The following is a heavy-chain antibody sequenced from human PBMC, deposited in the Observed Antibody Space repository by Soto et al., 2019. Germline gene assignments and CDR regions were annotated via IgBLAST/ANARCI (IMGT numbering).Heavy chain of an antibody. J-gene: IGHJ4*02. CDR3: AGETQTYYYDSSGYYYFNY. CDR1: GGSISSGDYY. Sequence: QVQLQESGPGLVKPSQTLSLTCTVSGGSISSGDYYWSWIRQPPGKGLEWIGYLYYSGSTYYNPSLNRRVTLSVEPSVSQFALKLRSVTAADPVVYYCAGETQTYYYDSSGYYYFNYWRQGTMVTVSS. D-gene: IGHD3-22*01. V-gene: IGHV4-30-4*01. CDR2: LYYSGST.